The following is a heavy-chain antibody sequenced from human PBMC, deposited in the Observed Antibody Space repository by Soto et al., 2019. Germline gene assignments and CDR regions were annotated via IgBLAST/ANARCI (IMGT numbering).Heavy chain of an antibody. CDR3: ARGDRGYYFDY. J-gene: IGHJ4*02. V-gene: IGHV3-30-3*01. CDR2: ISYDGSNK. Sequence: PGGSLRLSCAASGFTFSSYAMLWVRQAPGKGLEWVAVISYDGSNKYYADSVKGRFTISRDNSKNTLYLQMNSLRAEDTAVYYCARGDRGYYFDYWGQGTLVTVSS. CDR1: GFTFSSYA. D-gene: IGHD2-21*02.